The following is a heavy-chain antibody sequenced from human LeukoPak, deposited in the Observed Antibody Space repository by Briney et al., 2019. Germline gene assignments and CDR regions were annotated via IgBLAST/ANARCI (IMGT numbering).Heavy chain of an antibody. Sequence: GGSLRLSCAASGFTFSSYEMNWVRQAPGKGLEWVSYISSSGCTIYYADSVKGRFTISRDNAKNSLYLQMNSLRAEDTAVYYCARDGRVGAFDIWGQGTMVTVSS. CDR3: ARDGRVGAFDI. CDR2: ISSSGCTI. V-gene: IGHV3-48*03. CDR1: GFTFSSYE. D-gene: IGHD3/OR15-3a*01. J-gene: IGHJ3*02.